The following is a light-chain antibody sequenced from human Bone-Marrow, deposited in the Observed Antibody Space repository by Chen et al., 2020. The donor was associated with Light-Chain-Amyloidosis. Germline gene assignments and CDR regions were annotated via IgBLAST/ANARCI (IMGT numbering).Light chain of an antibody. V-gene: IGLV3-21*02. Sequence: SSVLTQPSSVSLAPGQTATIACGGNNIGSTSVHWYQQTPGQAPLLVVYDDSDRPSGIPERLSGCNSGNTATLTISRVEAGDEADYYCQVWDRSSDRPVFGGGTKLTVL. J-gene: IGLJ3*02. CDR1: NIGSTS. CDR2: DDS. CDR3: QVWDRSSDRPV.